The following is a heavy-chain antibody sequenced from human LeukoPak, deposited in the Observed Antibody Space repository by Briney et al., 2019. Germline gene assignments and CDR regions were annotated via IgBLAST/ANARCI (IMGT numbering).Heavy chain of an antibody. D-gene: IGHD3-10*01. CDR3: AREGFYGAFDI. CDR1: GFTFSDAW. V-gene: IGHV3-48*02. CDR2: INTNGFTT. Sequence: PGGSLRLSCAASGFTFSDAWMTWVRQAPGKGLEWVSYINTNGFTTSYADSVKGRFTISRDNAKNSLYLEMNSLRDEDSAVYYCAREGFYGAFDIWGQTTMVTVSS. J-gene: IGHJ3*02.